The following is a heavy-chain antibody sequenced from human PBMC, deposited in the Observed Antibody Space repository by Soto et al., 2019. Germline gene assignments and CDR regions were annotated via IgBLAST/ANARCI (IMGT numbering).Heavy chain of an antibody. J-gene: IGHJ4*02. CDR3: AREERYSSAWYPFDY. CDR1: GGSIRSYY. CDR2: IYYSGST. D-gene: IGHD6-19*01. V-gene: IGHV4-59*01. Sequence: SETLSLTCTVSGGSIRSYYWSWIRQPPGKGLEWIGYIYYSGSTNYNPSLKSRVIMSVDTSKNQFSLKMSSVTTADTAVYYCAREERYSSAWYPFDYWGQGTLVTVSS.